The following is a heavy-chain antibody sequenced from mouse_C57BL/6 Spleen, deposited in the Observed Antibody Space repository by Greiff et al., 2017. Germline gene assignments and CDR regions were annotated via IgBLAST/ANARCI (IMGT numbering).Heavy chain of an antibody. Sequence: EVKLVESGGGLVPPKGSLKLSCAASGFSFNNYAMHWVRQAPGKGLEWVGPIRSKSNNYATYYADSVKDRLTISRDDSETMLYLQMNNLKAEDTAMYYCVRHGDYAGYLDYWGQGTTLTVSS. V-gene: IGHV10-1*01. CDR1: GFSFNNYA. D-gene: IGHD2-13*01. J-gene: IGHJ2*01. CDR3: VRHGDYAGYLDY. CDR2: IRSKSNNYAT.